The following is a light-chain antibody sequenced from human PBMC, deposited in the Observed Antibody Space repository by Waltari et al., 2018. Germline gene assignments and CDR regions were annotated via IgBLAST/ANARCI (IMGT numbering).Light chain of an antibody. CDR2: ASS. CDR1: QSFHTNY. Sequence: EIVLTQSPGTLSLSPGERATLSCRASQSFHTNYLAWYQHKPGQAPRLLIYASSIRATGTPDRFSGSGSGTDFTLAISRLEPEDFAVYYCQQYDDSRALTFGGGTKVEIK. V-gene: IGKV3-20*01. CDR3: QQYDDSRALT. J-gene: IGKJ4*01.